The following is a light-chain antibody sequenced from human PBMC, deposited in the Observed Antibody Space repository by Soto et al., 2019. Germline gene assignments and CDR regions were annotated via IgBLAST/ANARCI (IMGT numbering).Light chain of an antibody. V-gene: IGLV2-14*01. Sequence: QSALTQPASVSGSPGQSITISCTGTTSDGGYNYVSWYQQNPGKAPKLILYGVTSRPSGVSNRFSGSKSGTSVSLAISGLQSEDEADYYCAAWDDSLNGVVFGGGTKLTVL. CDR3: AAWDDSLNGVV. CDR2: GVT. CDR1: TSDGGYNY. J-gene: IGLJ3*02.